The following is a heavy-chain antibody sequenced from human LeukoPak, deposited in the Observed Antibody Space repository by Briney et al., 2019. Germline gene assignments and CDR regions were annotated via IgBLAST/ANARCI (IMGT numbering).Heavy chain of an antibody. D-gene: IGHD3-22*01. V-gene: IGHV3-23*01. CDR2: INANGDYT. J-gene: IGHJ4*02. Sequence: PGGSLRLSCTASGFTFSSYAMNWVRQVPGKGLEWVSVINANGDYTYYADSVKGRFTISRDNSKNTLYLQMNSLRAEDTAVYYCSREGSSGYYPYWGQGILVTVSS. CDR1: GFTFSSYA. CDR3: SREGSSGYYPY.